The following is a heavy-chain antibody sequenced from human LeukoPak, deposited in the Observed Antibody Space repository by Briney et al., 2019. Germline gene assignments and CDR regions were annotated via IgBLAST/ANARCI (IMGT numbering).Heavy chain of an antibody. CDR3: ARDNRWNYRTNWFDP. V-gene: IGHV3-7*01. D-gene: IGHD1-7*01. J-gene: IGHJ5*02. CDR2: IKQDGSEK. CDR1: GFTFSSYW. Sequence: GGSLRLSCAASGFTFSSYWMSWVRQAPGKGLEWVANIKQDGSEKYYVDSVKGRFTISRDNAMNSLYLQMNSLRAEDTAVYYCARDNRWNYRTNWFDPWGQGTLVTVSS.